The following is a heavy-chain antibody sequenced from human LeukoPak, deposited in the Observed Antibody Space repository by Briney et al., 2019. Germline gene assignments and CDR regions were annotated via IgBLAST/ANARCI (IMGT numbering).Heavy chain of an antibody. Sequence: GGSLRPSCAASGFAFSSTAMSWGRKAPGKGLERFSSFSVSGVIPYSANSVKGRFTISRNNSKPTLYRQMTSLRAEDTAVYFCAKDRRPFDYRGQGTMVTVCS. CDR1: GFAFSSTA. CDR2: FSVSGVIP. CDR3: AKDRRPFDY. J-gene: IGHJ4*02. V-gene: IGHV3-23*01.